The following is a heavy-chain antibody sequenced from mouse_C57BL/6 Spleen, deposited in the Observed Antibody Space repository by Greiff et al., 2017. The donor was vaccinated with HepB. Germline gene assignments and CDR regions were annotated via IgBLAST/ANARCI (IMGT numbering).Heavy chain of an antibody. CDR3: ARRGGYPAMDY. J-gene: IGHJ4*01. V-gene: IGHV1-42*01. CDR2: INPSTGGT. CDR1: GYSFTGYY. D-gene: IGHD2-2*01. Sequence: VQLKQSGPELVKPGASVKISCKASGYSFTGYYMNWVKQSPEKSLEWIGEINPSTGGTTYNQKFKAKATLTVDKSSSTAYMQLKSLTSEDSAVYYCARRGGYPAMDYWGQGTSVTVSS.